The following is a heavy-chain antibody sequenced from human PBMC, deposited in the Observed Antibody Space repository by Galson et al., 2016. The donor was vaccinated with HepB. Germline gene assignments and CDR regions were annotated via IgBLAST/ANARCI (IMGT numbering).Heavy chain of an antibody. D-gene: IGHD1-14*01. CDR2: IKQDGSEK. J-gene: IGHJ6*02. CDR1: GFSFSAYW. CDR3: ARDRLTSVTRHWTGTTYSYYGMDV. V-gene: IGHV3-7*03. Sequence: SLRLSCAASGFSFSAYWMSWVRQSPGKGLAWVANIKQDGSEKYYVDSVKGRFTISRDNARNSLYLQVNGLRADDTAVYYCARDRLTSVTRHWTGTTYSYYGMDVWGQGTTVTASS.